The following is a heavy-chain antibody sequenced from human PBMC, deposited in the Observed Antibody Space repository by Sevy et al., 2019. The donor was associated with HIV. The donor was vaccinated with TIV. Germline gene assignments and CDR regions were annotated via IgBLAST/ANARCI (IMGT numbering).Heavy chain of an antibody. D-gene: IGHD3-22*01. V-gene: IGHV3-23*01. CDR2: ISGSVGST. CDR1: GFTFSSYA. Sequence: GGSLRLSCAASGFTFSSYAMSWVRQAPGKGLEWVSAISGSVGSTYYADSVKGRFTISRDNSKNTLYLQMNSLRAEDTAVYYCAKGLTYYYDSSGYFPFDYWGQGTLVTVSS. J-gene: IGHJ4*02. CDR3: AKGLTYYYDSSGYFPFDY.